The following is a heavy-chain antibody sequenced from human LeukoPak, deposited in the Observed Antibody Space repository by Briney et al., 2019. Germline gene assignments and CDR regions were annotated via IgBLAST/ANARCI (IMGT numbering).Heavy chain of an antibody. V-gene: IGHV3-33*06. D-gene: IGHD4-17*01. CDR3: AKDYGTTVTTGREGYFDH. CDR2: IWYDGSDK. J-gene: IGHJ4*02. CDR1: GFTFSSYG. Sequence: PGRSLRLSCAASGFTFSSYGMHWVRQAPGKGLEWVAVIWYDGSDKYYADSVKGRFTISRDNSKNTLYLQMNSLRAEDTAVYYCAKDYGTTVTTGREGYFDHWGQGTLVTVSS.